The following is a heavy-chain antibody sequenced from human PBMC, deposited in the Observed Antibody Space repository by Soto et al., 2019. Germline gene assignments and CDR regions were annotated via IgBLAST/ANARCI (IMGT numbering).Heavy chain of an antibody. CDR3: ARALTSRNDAFDI. CDR2: MNPNSGNT. D-gene: IGHD2-21*02. V-gene: IGHV1-8*01. CDR1: GYTFTSYD. Sequence: QVQLVQSGAEVKKPGASVKVSCKASGYTFTSYDINWVRQATGQGLEWMGWMNPNSGNTGYAQKCQGRVTMTRNTSISQAYMELSSLRSEDTDVYYCARALTSRNDAFDIWGQGTMVTVSS. J-gene: IGHJ3*02.